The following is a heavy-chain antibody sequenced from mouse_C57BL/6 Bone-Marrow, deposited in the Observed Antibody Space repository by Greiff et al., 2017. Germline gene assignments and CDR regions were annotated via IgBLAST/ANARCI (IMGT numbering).Heavy chain of an antibody. CDR3: ARRFDV. Sequence: DVKLQESGPGLVKPSQSLSLPCSVTGYSITSGYYWNWIRQFPGNKLEWMGYISYDGSNNYNPSLKNRISITRDTSKNQFFLKLNSVTTEDTATYYCARRFDVWGTGTTVTVSS. CDR2: ISYDGSN. J-gene: IGHJ1*03. V-gene: IGHV3-6*01. CDR1: GYSITSGYY.